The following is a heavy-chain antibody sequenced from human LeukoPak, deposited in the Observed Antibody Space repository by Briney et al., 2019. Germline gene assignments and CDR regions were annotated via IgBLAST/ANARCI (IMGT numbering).Heavy chain of an antibody. Sequence: PSQTLSLTCTVSGGSISSGSYYWSWIRQPAGKGLEWIGRIYTSGSTNYNPSLKSRVTISVDTSKNQFSLKLSSVTAADTAVYYCARDRGCDFYLDGDAFDIWGRGTMVTVSS. J-gene: IGHJ3*02. V-gene: IGHV4-61*02. CDR1: GGSISSGSYY. D-gene: IGHD3-3*01. CDR3: ARDRGCDFYLDGDAFDI. CDR2: IYTSGST.